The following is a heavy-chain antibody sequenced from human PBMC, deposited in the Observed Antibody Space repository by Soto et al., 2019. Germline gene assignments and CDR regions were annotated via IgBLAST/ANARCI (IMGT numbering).Heavy chain of an antibody. V-gene: IGHV1-18*01. CDR2: ISPYSGNT. CDR3: AMVDIYVTPAPQDV. D-gene: IGHD2-2*03. CDR1: GYIFVNYG. J-gene: IGHJ6*02. Sequence: QVQLVQSGDEVRKPGSSVKVSCKASGYIFVNYGIAWMRQAPGQGLECMGWISPYSGNTQYASKVQGRLTMTTDTSTSTAYMDLGSWTSDATAVYYCAMVDIYVTPAPQDVWGQGTTVTVSS.